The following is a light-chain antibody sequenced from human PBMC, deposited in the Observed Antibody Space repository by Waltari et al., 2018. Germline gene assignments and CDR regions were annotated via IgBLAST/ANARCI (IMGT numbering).Light chain of an antibody. Sequence: EIVLTQSPATLSLSPGETATLSCRASQSVSSYLAWYQQKPGQAPRILIYDASNRATGIPARFSGSGSGTDFTLTISSLEPEDFAVYYCQQRSNWPPWTFGQGTKVEIK. CDR1: QSVSSY. CDR2: DAS. CDR3: QQRSNWPPWT. J-gene: IGKJ1*01. V-gene: IGKV3-11*01.